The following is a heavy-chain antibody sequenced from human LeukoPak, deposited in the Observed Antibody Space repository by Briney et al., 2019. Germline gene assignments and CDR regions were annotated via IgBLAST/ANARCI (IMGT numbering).Heavy chain of an antibody. Sequence: SETLSLTCTVSGGSISSSSYYWGWIRQPPGKGLEWIGSIYYSGSTYYNPSLKSRVTISVDTSKNQFSLKLSSVTAADTAVYYCARQRIAAALGFFQHWGQGTLVTVSS. CDR2: IYYSGST. V-gene: IGHV4-39*01. CDR3: ARQRIAAALGFFQH. CDR1: GGSISSSSYY. D-gene: IGHD6-13*01. J-gene: IGHJ1*01.